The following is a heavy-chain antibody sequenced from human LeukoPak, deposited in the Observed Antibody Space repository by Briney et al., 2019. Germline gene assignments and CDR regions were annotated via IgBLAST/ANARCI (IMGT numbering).Heavy chain of an antibody. V-gene: IGHV1-58*02. D-gene: IGHD3-22*01. Sequence: TSVKVSCKASGFTFTSSAMQWVRQARGQRLEWIGWIVVGSGNTNYAQKFQERVTITRDMSTSTAYMELSSLRSEDMAVYYCAADSGGYYPYYYYGMDVWGQGTTVTVSS. J-gene: IGHJ6*02. CDR3: AADSGGYYPYYYYGMDV. CDR1: GFTFTSSA. CDR2: IVVGSGNT.